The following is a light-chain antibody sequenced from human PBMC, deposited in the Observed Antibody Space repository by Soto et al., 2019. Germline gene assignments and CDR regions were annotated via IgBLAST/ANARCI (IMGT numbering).Light chain of an antibody. J-gene: IGKJ4*01. Sequence: EIVMTQSPVSLPVTPGEPASFFCRSSQSLLHSDGYNYLHWYLQKPGQSPQLLIYVASHRASGVPDRFSGSGSGTDFTLKISRVEAEDVGVYYCFQAIEVHLTLGGGTKVEIK. V-gene: IGKV2-28*01. CDR2: VAS. CDR3: FQAIEVHLT. CDR1: QSLLHSDGYNY.